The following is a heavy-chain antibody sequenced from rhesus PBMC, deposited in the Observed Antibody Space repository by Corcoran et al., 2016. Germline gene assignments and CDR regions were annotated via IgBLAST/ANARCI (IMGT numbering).Heavy chain of an antibody. CDR3: TSYLDASYSGSYYYSRSSRYTSLDV. D-gene: IGHD3-16*01. J-gene: IGHJ5-2*02. Sequence: QVQLQESGPGLVKPSETLSLTCAVSGGSISSGYYYWSGISQPPGKGLEGVGPTTSHPSLNVRVPISTVNPTYQFSLTLSSVTAADTGVYYCTSYLDASYSGSYYYSRSSRYTSLDVWGRGVLVTVSS. CDR1: GGSISSGYYY. V-gene: IGHV4-122*02. CDR2: TTS.